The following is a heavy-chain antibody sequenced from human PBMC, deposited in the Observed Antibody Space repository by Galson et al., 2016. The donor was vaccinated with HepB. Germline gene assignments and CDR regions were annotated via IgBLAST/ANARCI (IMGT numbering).Heavy chain of an antibody. CDR2: INHSGSA. CDR3: ARVRPYPTKGWVGPKRGVFDI. Sequence: SETLSLTCAVYGGSFSDYYWNWVRQPPGKGLEWIGEINHSGSANYNPSLKSRVTIPVDKSKNQFSLKLNSVTAADTAVYYCARVRPYPTKGWVGPKRGVFDIWGQGTMVTVSS. CDR1: GGSFSDYY. D-gene: IGHD3-10*01. J-gene: IGHJ3*02. V-gene: IGHV4-34*01.